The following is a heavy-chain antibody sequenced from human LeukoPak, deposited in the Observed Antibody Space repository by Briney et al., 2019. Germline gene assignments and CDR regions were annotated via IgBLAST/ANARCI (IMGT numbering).Heavy chain of an antibody. D-gene: IGHD6-19*01. V-gene: IGHV1-46*03. CDR2: INPSGGGT. J-gene: IGHJ4*02. CDR3: ARVKPSSSGHDY. Sequence: ASVKVSCKASGYSFTTYYMHWVRQAPGQGLEWMGIINPSGGGTNYAQKLQDRVTMTRDTSTSTVYMDLSSLRSEDTAVYYCARVKPSSSGHDYWGQGTLLTVSS. CDR1: GYSFTTYY.